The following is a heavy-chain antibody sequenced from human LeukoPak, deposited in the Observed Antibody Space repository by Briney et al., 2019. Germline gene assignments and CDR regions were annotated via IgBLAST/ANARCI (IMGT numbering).Heavy chain of an antibody. CDR2: IYHSGSN. Sequence: SETLSLTCAVSGGSISSSDWRCLVRQPPGKVVEWIGEIYHSGSNNYNPSLKSRVTISVDKSKNQFYLNLSSVTAADTAVYYCARDRRYYDSSAYIRGFDYWGQGTLVTVSS. J-gene: IGHJ4*02. V-gene: IGHV4-4*02. CDR1: GGSISSSDW. D-gene: IGHD3-22*01. CDR3: ARDRRYYDSSAYIRGFDY.